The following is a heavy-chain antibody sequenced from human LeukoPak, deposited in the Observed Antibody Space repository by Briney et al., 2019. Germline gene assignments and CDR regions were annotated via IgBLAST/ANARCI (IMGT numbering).Heavy chain of an antibody. CDR1: GFTFSTYW. V-gene: IGHV3-74*03. Sequence: GGSLRLSCAASGFTFSTYWMHWVRQAPGKGLVWVSRINGDGTTTTYADSVKGRFTISRDNAKSTLYLQVSSLRAEDTAVYYCARDLGYCSSTSCYYYYYYMDVWGKGTTVTVSS. D-gene: IGHD2-2*03. CDR3: ARDLGYCSSTSCYYYYYYMDV. J-gene: IGHJ6*03. CDR2: INGDGTTT.